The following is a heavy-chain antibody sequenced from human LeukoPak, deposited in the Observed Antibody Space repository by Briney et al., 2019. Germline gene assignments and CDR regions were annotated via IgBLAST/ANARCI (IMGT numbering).Heavy chain of an antibody. Sequence: PPGSLILSCAASGFTFSNYWMHWVRQAPGEGLVWVARINGDGGSRSYSDSVKGRFTISRDNAKGILYLQMNSLRAEDTAVYYCASYTYGSYGLEYWGQGTLVTVSS. CDR2: INGDGGSR. CDR3: ASYTYGSYGLEY. CDR1: GFTFSNYW. J-gene: IGHJ4*02. D-gene: IGHD1-26*01. V-gene: IGHV3-74*01.